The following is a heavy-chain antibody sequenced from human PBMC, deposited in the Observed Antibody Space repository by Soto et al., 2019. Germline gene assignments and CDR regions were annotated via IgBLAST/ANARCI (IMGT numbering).Heavy chain of an antibody. CDR1: GGCISGGDYY. D-gene: IGHD6-13*01. J-gene: IGHJ4*02. CDR3: ARELAAAASGGLDY. V-gene: IGHV4-30-4*01. CDR2: IYYSGST. Sequence: SETLALTFAVSGGCISGGDYYWRCSRQPAGKGVEWIGYIYYSGSTYYNPSLKSRVTISVDTSKNQFSLKLRSVAAAATAVYYCARELAAAASGGLDYWGQGTLVPVSS.